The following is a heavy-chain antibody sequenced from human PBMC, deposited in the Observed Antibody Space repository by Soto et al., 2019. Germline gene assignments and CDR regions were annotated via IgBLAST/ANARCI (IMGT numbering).Heavy chain of an antibody. CDR3: AKLRGSPYDFWSEHHYYYYYGMDV. CDR1: GFTFSSYA. Sequence: GGSLRLSCAASGFTFSSYAMHWVRQAPGKGLEWVAVISYDGSNKYYADSVKGRFTISRDNSKNTLYLQMNSLRAEDTAVYYCAKLRGSPYDFWSEHHYYYYYGMDVWGQGTTVTVSS. D-gene: IGHD3-3*01. V-gene: IGHV3-30-3*02. CDR2: ISYDGSNK. J-gene: IGHJ6*02.